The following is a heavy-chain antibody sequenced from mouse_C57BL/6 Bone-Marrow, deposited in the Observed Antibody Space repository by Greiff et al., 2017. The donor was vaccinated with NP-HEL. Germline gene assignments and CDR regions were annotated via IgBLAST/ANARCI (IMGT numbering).Heavy chain of an antibody. D-gene: IGHD1-1*01. V-gene: IGHV8-8*01. CDR1: GFSLSTFGMG. J-gene: IGHJ2*01. CDR2: IWWDDDK. Sequence: QVTLKVSGPGILQPSQTLSLTCSFSGFSLSTFGMGVGWIRQPSGKGLEWLAHIWWDDDKYYNPALKSRLTISKDTSKNQVFLKIANVDTADTATYYCARIKVELLRSFDYWGQGTTLTVSS. CDR3: ARIKVELLRSFDY.